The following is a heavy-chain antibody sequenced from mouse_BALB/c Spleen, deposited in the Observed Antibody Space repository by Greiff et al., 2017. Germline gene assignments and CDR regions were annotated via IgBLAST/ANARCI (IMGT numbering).Heavy chain of an antibody. CDR2: IWAGGST. J-gene: IGHJ4*01. Sequence: QVQLKESGPGLVAPSQSLSITCTVSGFSLTSYGVHWVRQPPGKGLEWLGVIWAGGSTNYNSALMSRLSISKDNSKSQVFLKMNSLQTDDTAMYYCARNGITAYYAMDYWGQGTSVTVSS. CDR1: GFSLTSYG. CDR3: ARNGITAYYAMDY. V-gene: IGHV2-9*02. D-gene: IGHD2-4*01.